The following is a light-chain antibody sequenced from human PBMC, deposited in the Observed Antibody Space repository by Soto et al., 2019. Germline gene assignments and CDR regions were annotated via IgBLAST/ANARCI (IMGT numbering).Light chain of an antibody. CDR3: QQYNSYRT. V-gene: IGKV1-5*01. J-gene: IGKJ1*01. Sequence: DIQMTQSPSTLSGSVGDRVTITCRASQTISSWLAWYQQKPGKAPKLLIYDASSLESGVPSRFSGSGSGTEFTLTISSLQPDDFANYYCQQYNSYRTFGQGTKVDI. CDR1: QTISSW. CDR2: DAS.